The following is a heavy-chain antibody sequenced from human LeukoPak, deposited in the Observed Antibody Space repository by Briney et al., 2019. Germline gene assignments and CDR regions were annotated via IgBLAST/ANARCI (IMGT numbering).Heavy chain of an antibody. CDR3: ARLYLPATRFDY. Sequence: SETLSLTCTVSGGSISSYYWSWIRQPAGKGLEWIGRIYISGSGSTNYNPSLKSRVTMSVDTSKNQFSLKLTSVTAADTAVYYCARLYLPATRFDYWGQGTLVTVSS. CDR1: GGSISSYY. V-gene: IGHV4-4*07. D-gene: IGHD5-24*01. CDR2: IYISGSGST. J-gene: IGHJ4*02.